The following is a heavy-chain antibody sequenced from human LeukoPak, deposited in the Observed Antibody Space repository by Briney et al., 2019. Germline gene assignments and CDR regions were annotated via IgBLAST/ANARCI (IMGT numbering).Heavy chain of an antibody. CDR2: INWNGGGT. CDR3: AKDRRGGSYYAATLDI. CDR1: GFTFDDYG. D-gene: IGHD1-26*01. Sequence: GGSLRLSCAASGFTFDDYGMSWVRQAPGKGLEWVSGINWNGGGTGYADSVKGRFTISRDNSKNTLYVQMNSLRVEDTAVYYCAKDRRGGSYYAATLDIWGQGTMVTVSS. J-gene: IGHJ3*02. V-gene: IGHV3-20*04.